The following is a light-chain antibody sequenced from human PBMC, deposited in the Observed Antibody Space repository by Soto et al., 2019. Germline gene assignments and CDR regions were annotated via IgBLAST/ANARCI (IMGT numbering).Light chain of an antibody. CDR2: DVS. Sequence: QSVLTQPASVSGSPGQSITISCIGTSSDVGGYNYVSWYQQHPGKAPQLMIYDVSNRPSGVSNRFSGSKSGNTASLTISGLQAEDEADYYCSSYTSSSTDVFGTGTKLTVL. V-gene: IGLV2-14*01. J-gene: IGLJ1*01. CDR1: SSDVGGYNY. CDR3: SSYTSSSTDV.